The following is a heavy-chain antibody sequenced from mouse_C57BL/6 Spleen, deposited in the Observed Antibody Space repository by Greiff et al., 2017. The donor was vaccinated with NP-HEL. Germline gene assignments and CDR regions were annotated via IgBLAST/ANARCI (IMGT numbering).Heavy chain of an antibody. CDR3: ARPGYYGSTSYAMDY. CDR1: GFTFSDYG. J-gene: IGHJ4*01. CDR2: ISSGSSTI. Sequence: DVKLQESGGGLVKPGGSLKLSCAASGFTFSDYGMHWVRQAPEKGLEWVAYISSGSSTIYYADTVKGRFTISRDNAKNTLFLQITSLRSEDTAMYYCARPGYYGSTSYAMDYWGQGTSVTVSS. V-gene: IGHV5-17*01. D-gene: IGHD1-1*01.